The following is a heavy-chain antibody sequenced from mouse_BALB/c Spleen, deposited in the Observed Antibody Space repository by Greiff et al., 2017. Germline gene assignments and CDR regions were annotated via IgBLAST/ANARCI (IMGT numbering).Heavy chain of an antibody. CDR1: GFTFSSYA. CDR2: ISSGGST. Sequence: EVNVVESGGGLVKPGGSLKLSCAASGFTFSSYAMSWVRQTPEKRLEWVASISSGGSTYYPDSVKGRFTISRDNARNILYLQMSSLRSEDTAMYYCARVYYYGSSLAWFAYWGQGTLVTVSA. D-gene: IGHD1-1*01. V-gene: IGHV5-6-5*01. J-gene: IGHJ3*01. CDR3: ARVYYYGSSLAWFAY.